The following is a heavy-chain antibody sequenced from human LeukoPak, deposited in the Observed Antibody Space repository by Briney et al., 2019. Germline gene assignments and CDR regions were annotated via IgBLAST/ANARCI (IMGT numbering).Heavy chain of an antibody. Sequence: SETLSLTCTVSGGSISSGGYYWSWIRQPPGKGLEWIGYIYHSGSTYYNPSLKSRVTISVDRFKNQFSLKLSSVTAADTAVYYCARDRYCSGGSCIDYWGQGTLVTVSS. V-gene: IGHV4-30-2*01. D-gene: IGHD2-15*01. J-gene: IGHJ4*02. CDR3: ARDRYCSGGSCIDY. CDR2: IYHSGST. CDR1: GGSISSGGYY.